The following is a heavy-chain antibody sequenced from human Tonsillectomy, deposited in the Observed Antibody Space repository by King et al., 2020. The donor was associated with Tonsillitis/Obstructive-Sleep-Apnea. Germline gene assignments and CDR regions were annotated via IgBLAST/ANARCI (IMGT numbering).Heavy chain of an antibody. CDR3: ARDQDYGSGSYFHYYYYMDV. V-gene: IGHV3-53*01. D-gene: IGHD3-10*01. J-gene: IGHJ6*03. CDR2: IYSGGST. Sequence: VQLVESGGGLIQPGGSLRLSCAASGFTVSSNYMSWVRQAPGKGLEWVSVIYSGGSTYYADSVKGGFTISRDNSKNTLYLQMNSLRAEDTAVYYCARDQDYGSGSYFHYYYYMDVWGKGTTVTVSS. CDR1: GFTVSSNY.